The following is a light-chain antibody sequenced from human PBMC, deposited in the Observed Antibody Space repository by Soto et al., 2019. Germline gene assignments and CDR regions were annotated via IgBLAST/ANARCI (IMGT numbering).Light chain of an antibody. CDR1: QDISNY. V-gene: IGKV1-33*01. J-gene: IGKJ2*02. Sequence: DIQMTQSPSSLSASVGDRVTITCQASQDISNYLNWYQQKPGKAPKLLIYDASSLETGVPSRFSGGGSGTDFTFTISSLQPEDIATYYCHQYNNLGTFGQGTKLEIK. CDR3: HQYNNLGT. CDR2: DAS.